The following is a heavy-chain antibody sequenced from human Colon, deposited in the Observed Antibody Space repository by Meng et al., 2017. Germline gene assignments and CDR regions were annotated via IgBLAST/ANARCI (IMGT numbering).Heavy chain of an antibody. CDR1: GVSVRCITC. CDR3: ASIYRYGDYGDYFDY. Sequence: GPLPIPSLVFGVSVRCITCWSWVRMPPRTGLEWIWEIYISRGTNYSSSLTSRGTISVEKYKNQFSLKLSSMSAADTAVYYCASIYRYGDYGDYFDYWGQGTLVTVSS. D-gene: IGHD4-17*01. CDR2: IYISRGT. J-gene: IGHJ4*02. V-gene: IGHV4-4*02.